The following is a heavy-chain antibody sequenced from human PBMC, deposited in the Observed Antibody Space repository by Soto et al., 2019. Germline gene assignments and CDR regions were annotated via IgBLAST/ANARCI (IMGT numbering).Heavy chain of an antibody. CDR1: GFTFSDYA. Sequence: EVQLLESGGGLVQPGGPLRLSCAVSGFTFSDYAMTWVRQAPGKGLEWVSSISGNGGSTYYADSVKGRFTISRDNSKNTLYLQMNSLRAEDTAVYHCAKIFHAFDIWGQGTMFTVSS. V-gene: IGHV3-23*01. CDR2: ISGNGGST. CDR3: AKIFHAFDI. D-gene: IGHD3-3*01. J-gene: IGHJ3*02.